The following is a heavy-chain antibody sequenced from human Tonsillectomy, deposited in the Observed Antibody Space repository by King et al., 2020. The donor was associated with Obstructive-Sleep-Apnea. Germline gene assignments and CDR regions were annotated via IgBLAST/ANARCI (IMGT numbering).Heavy chain of an antibody. D-gene: IGHD6-19*01. J-gene: IGHJ4*02. CDR3: ARKQRCGSSAWHGDS. Sequence: VQLVESGGGLVQPGVSLRLSCAASGFTFSDHYMDWVRQAPGKGLEWVARARGKANSYTTEYAASVKGRFTISRDESQNSLYLQMNSLKTEDTAVYFCARKQRCGSSAWHGDSWRQGTLVTVSS. V-gene: IGHV3-72*01. CDR2: ARGKANSYTT. CDR1: GFTFSDHY.